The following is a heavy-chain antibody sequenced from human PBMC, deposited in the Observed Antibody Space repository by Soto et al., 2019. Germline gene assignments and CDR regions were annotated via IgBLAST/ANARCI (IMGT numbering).Heavy chain of an antibody. D-gene: IGHD4-4*01. CDR2: ISSSGYT. CDR1: GFSISNNA. J-gene: IGHJ4*02. V-gene: IGHV3-23*01. Sequence: DVQLLESGGGLVQPGGSMRLSCATSGFSISNNAMSWVRQAPGKRLEWVAGISSSGYTYYVDSLKDRFTISRDNSKNSLYLQMNSLRAEDTGVYYCAKDRIDYSNSYLDYWGQGTLVSDSS. CDR3: AKDRIDYSNSYLDY.